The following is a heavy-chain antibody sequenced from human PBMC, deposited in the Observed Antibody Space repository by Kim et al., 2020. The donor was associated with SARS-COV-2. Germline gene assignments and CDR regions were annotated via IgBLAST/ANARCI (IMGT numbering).Heavy chain of an antibody. CDR3: ARAGDSSSWYGPRWGFDP. D-gene: IGHD6-13*01. J-gene: IGHJ5*02. V-gene: IGHV4-34*01. CDR1: GGSFSGYY. Sequence: SETLSLTCAVYGGSFSGYYWSWIRQPPGKGLEWIGEINHSGSTNYNPSLKSRVTISVDTSKNQFSLKLSSVTAADTAVYYCARAGDSSSWYGPRWGFDP. CDR2: INHSGST.